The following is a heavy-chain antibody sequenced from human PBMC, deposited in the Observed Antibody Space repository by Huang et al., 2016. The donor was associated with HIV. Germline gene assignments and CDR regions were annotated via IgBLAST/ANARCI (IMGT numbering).Heavy chain of an antibody. Sequence: QLQLQESGPGLVKPSETLSLTCTVSGGSIRSDNYYWGWIRQPPGKGLEWIGSIYYSGRPYYNPALKRRVTITVDTSKNHFSLRMRSVTAADTAVYYCARLPGSITMIRGVITDPYWGQGTLVTVSS. CDR3: ARLPGSITMIRGVITDPY. J-gene: IGHJ4*02. CDR2: IYYSGRP. V-gene: IGHV4-39*02. D-gene: IGHD3-10*01. CDR1: GGSIRSDNYY.